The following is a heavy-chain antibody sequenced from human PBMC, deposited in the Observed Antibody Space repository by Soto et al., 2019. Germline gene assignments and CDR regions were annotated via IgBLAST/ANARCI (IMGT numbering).Heavy chain of an antibody. V-gene: IGHV4-31*03. J-gene: IGHJ4*02. Sequence: SETLSLTCTVPGGSISTGGYYWNWIRQHPEKGLEWIGYIYYTGSTYYNPSLKSRVIISIDTSKNQFSLKVSSVTAADTAVYYCARGVRTTVPNYWGQGTLVTVSS. CDR3: ARGVRTTVPNY. CDR2: IYYTGST. CDR1: GGSISTGGYY. D-gene: IGHD4-17*01.